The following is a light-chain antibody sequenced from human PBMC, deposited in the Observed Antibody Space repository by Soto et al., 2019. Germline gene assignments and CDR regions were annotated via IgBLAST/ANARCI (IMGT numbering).Light chain of an antibody. Sequence: DIQMTQSPSTLSASVGDRVTITCRASQSISSWLAWYQQKPGKAPKLLIYKASSLVSRVPSRFSGSGSGTEFTLTISSLQPDDFATYYCQQYNSYSPWTFGQGTKVEIK. V-gene: IGKV1-5*03. CDR3: QQYNSYSPWT. CDR1: QSISSW. CDR2: KAS. J-gene: IGKJ1*01.